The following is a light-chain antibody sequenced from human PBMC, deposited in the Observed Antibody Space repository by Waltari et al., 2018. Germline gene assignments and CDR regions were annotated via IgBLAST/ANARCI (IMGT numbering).Light chain of an antibody. CDR2: DSS. V-gene: IGKV3-11*01. CDR1: QTVSTY. Sequence: ENVLTQSPATLSLSPGARATLSCRARQTVSTYLAWYQQKPGQAPRLLIYDSSNRAAGVPARFSGGGSGTDFTLTISSLDPEDSAVYYCQQRINWPLTFGQGTRLEIK. CDR3: QQRINWPLT. J-gene: IGKJ5*01.